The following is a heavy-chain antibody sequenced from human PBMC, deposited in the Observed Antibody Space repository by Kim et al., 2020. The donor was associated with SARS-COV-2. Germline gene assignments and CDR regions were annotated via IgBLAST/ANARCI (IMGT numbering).Heavy chain of an antibody. CDR3: AVGDIEAFDI. J-gene: IGHJ3*02. D-gene: IGHD4-17*01. V-gene: IGHV4-34*01. CDR2: ST. Sequence: STNSNPSLKSRVTISVDTSKNQFSLKLSSVTAADTAVYYCAVGDIEAFDIWGQGTMVTVSS.